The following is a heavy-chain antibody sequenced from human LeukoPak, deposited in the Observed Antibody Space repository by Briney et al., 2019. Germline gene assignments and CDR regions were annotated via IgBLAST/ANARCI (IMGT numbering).Heavy chain of an antibody. J-gene: IGHJ4*02. V-gene: IGHV3-33*01. CDR2: IWYDGSNK. D-gene: IGHD3-22*01. Sequence: GGSLRLSCAASGFTFSSYGMHWVRQAPGKGLEWVAVIWYDGSNKYYAGSVKGRFTISRDNSKNTLYLQMNSLRAEDTAVYYCARDIDSSDYYFDYWGQGTLVTVSS. CDR1: GFTFSSYG. CDR3: ARDIDSSDYYFDY.